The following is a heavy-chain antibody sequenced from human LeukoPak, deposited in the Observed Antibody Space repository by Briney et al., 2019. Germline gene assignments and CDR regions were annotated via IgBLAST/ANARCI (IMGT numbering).Heavy chain of an antibody. CDR1: GFTFSTYS. D-gene: IGHD3-22*01. V-gene: IGHV3-21*01. CDR2: ISSSSSYI. J-gene: IGHJ4*02. Sequence: GGSLRLSCAASGFTFSTYSMIWVRQAPGKGLEWVSSISSSSSYIYYADSVKGRFTISRDNSKNTLYLQMNSLRAEDTAVYYCARGWGVVTTLDYWGQGTLVTVSS. CDR3: ARGWGVVTTLDY.